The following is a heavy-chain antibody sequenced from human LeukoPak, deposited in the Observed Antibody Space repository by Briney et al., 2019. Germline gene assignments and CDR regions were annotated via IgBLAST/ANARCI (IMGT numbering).Heavy chain of an antibody. CDR3: ARQRGGSWVNDY. Sequence: SETLSLTCTVSDASISSSYFYWSWIRQPPGKGLEWIGNVFHSGSTHYSPSLKSRVTISVDTSRKQLSLRLSAATAADTAVYYCARQRGGSWVNDYWGQGTLVTVSS. D-gene: IGHD1-26*01. J-gene: IGHJ4*02. CDR2: VFHSGST. V-gene: IGHV4-39*01. CDR1: DASISSSYFY.